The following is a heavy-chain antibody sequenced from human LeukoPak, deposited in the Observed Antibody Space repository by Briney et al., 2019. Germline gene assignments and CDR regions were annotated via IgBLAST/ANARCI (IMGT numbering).Heavy chain of an antibody. J-gene: IGHJ5*02. D-gene: IGHD3-9*01. CDR1: GGSFSGYY. V-gene: IGHV4-34*01. CDR3: AFYTHRGAYDILTA. Sequence: SETLSLICAVYGGSFSGYYWSWIRQPPGKGLEWIGEINHSGSTNYNPSLKSRVTISVDTSKNQFSLKLSSVTAADTAVYYCAFYTHRGAYDILTAWGQGTLVTVSS. CDR2: INHSGST.